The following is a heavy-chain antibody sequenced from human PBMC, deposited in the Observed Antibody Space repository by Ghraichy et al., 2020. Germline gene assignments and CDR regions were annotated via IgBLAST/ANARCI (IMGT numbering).Heavy chain of an antibody. Sequence: GESLNISCAASGFTFSSYSMNWVRQAPGKGLEWVSYITRDSGIISYADSVKGRFTISRDNAKNSLYLQMNSLRAEDTAVFYCARDLDWAFDSWGQGTLVTVSS. CDR3: ARDLDWAFDS. D-gene: IGHD3/OR15-3a*01. V-gene: IGHV3-48*04. CDR2: ITRDSGII. CDR1: GFTFSSYS. J-gene: IGHJ4*02.